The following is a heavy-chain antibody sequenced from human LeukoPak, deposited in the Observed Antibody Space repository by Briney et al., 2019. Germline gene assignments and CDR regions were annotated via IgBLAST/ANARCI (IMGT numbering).Heavy chain of an antibody. J-gene: IGHJ3*02. V-gene: IGHV3-21*01. CDR2: ISSSSSYI. D-gene: IGHD3-22*01. CDR1: GFTFSSYS. Sequence: PGGSLRLSCAASGFTFSSYSMNWVRQAPGKGLEWVSSISSSSSYIYYADSVKGRFTISRDNAKNSLYLQMNSLRAEDTAVYYCARDLLDSSGYGVVAFDIWGQGTMVTVSS. CDR3: ARDLLDSSGYGVVAFDI.